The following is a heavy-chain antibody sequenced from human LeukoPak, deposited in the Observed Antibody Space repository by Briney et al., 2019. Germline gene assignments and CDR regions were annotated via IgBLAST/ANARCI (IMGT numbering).Heavy chain of an antibody. J-gene: IGHJ4*02. Sequence: PGGSLRLSCAASGFTFSGYYMSWIRQAPGKGLEWVSYISSSVSTIYYEDSVKGRITNSKDNAKNSLYLQMNSLRAEDTAMYYCAREVEGFGELSDYWGQGTLVTVSS. CDR2: ISSSVSTI. V-gene: IGHV3-11*04. D-gene: IGHD3-10*01. CDR1: GFTFSGYY. CDR3: AREVEGFGELSDY.